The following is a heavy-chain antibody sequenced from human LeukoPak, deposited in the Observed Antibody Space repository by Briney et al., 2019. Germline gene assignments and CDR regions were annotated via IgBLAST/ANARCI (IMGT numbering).Heavy chain of an antibody. CDR2: ISAYNGYT. J-gene: IGHJ4*02. CDR3: VRGGELPDF. V-gene: IGHV1-18*01. D-gene: IGHD3-10*01. CDR1: GYTFTSYD. Sequence: ASVNVSCKASGYTFTSYDVTWVRQAPGQGLEWMGRISAYNGYTFYAQKLQGRLTMTTDTSASTGYMELRSLRSDDTAVYYCVRGGELPDFWGQGTLVTVSS.